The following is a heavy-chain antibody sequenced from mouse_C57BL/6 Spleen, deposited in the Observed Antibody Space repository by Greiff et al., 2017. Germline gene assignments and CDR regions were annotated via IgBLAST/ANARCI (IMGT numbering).Heavy chain of an antibody. V-gene: IGHV1-53*01. J-gene: IGHJ4*01. Sequence: QVHVKQPGTELVKPGASVKLSCKASGYTFTSYWMHWVKQRPGQGLEWIGNINPSNGGTNYNEKFKSKATLTVDKSSSTAYMQLSSLTSEDSAVYYCARDDGHPYAMDYWGQGTSVTVSS. CDR1: GYTFTSYW. CDR2: INPSNGGT. D-gene: IGHD2-3*01. CDR3: ARDDGHPYAMDY.